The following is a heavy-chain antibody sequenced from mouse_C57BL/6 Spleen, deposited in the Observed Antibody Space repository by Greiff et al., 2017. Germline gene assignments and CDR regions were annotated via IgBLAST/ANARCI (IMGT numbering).Heavy chain of an antibody. V-gene: IGHV1-26*01. CDR3: ASFSRRFAY. CDR1: GYTFTDYY. CDR2: INPNNGGT. Sequence: EVQLQQSGPELVKPGASVKISCKASGYTFTDYYMNWVKQSHGKSLEWIGDINPNNGGTSYNQKFKGKATLTVDKSSSTAYMELRSLTSEDSAVYYCASFSRRFAYWGQGTLVTVSA. J-gene: IGHJ3*01.